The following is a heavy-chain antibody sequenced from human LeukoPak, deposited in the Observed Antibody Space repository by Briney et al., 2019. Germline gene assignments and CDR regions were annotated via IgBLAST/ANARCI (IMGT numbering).Heavy chain of an antibody. D-gene: IGHD3-16*02. Sequence: SETLSLTCAVYGGSFSGYYWSWIRQPPGKGLEWIGEINHSGSTNYNPSLKSRVTISVDTSKNQFSLKLSSVTAADTAVYYCARRRMITFGGVIASRPNPFDYWGQGTLVTVSS. CDR1: GGSFSGYY. CDR3: ARRRMITFGGVIASRPNPFDY. J-gene: IGHJ4*02. V-gene: IGHV4-34*01. CDR2: INHSGST.